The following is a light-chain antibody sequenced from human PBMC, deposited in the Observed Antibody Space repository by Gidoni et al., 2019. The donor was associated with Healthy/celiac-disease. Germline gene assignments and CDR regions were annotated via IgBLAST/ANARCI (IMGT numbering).Light chain of an antibody. V-gene: IGKV1-39*01. J-gene: IGKJ1*01. CDR2: AAS. CDR1: QRISSY. CDR3: QQSYSNPRT. Sequence: DIQMTQSPSSLSASVGDRVTITCRASQRISSYLNWYQQKPGKAPKLLIYAASSLQSGGPSRFSGSGSGTDFTLTISSLQPEDFATYYCQQSYSNPRTFGQGTKVEIK.